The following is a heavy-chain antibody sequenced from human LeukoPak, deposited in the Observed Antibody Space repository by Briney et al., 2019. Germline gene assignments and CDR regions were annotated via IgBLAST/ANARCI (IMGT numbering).Heavy chain of an antibody. V-gene: IGHV3-23*01. CDR3: AKRGRITMIVVVFWPFDI. D-gene: IGHD3-22*01. CDR1: GFTFNSYA. J-gene: IGHJ3*02. Sequence: PGGSLRLSCAASGFTFNSYAMSWVRQAPGKGLEWVSVITGSVGSPYYADSVKGRFTISRDNSRNTLYLQMNSLRAEDTAVYYCAKRGRITMIVVVFWPFDIWGQGTMVTVSS. CDR2: ITGSVGSP.